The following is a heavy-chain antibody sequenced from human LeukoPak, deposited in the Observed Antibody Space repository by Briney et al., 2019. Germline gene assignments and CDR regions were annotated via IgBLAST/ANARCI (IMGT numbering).Heavy chain of an antibody. CDR1: GGSIDSHY. CDR2: VYYGGST. V-gene: IGHV4-59*08. D-gene: IGHD3-16*01. CDR3: ARHGPRIWGAAWTFDI. J-gene: IGHJ3*02. Sequence: SETLSLTCTVSGGSIDSHYWSWIRQSPGKGLEWLAYVYYGGSTNHNPSLKSRLTISADASKNQYSLNLRSVTAADTAVYYCARHGPRIWGAAWTFDIWGQGTTVTVSS.